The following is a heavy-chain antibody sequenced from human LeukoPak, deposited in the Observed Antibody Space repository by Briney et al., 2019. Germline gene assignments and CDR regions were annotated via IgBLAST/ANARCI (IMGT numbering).Heavy chain of an antibody. Sequence: GGSLRLSCAASGFSFSSYWMSWVRQAPGKGLEWVANIDPDGSNMLYVDSVKGRFTISRDNAKNSLYLQMNNLRAEDTAVYFCVSGFLQWLYWGQGTLVTVSS. CDR3: VSGFLQWLY. J-gene: IGHJ4*02. V-gene: IGHV3-7*01. D-gene: IGHD3-3*01. CDR1: GFSFSSYW. CDR2: IDPDGSNM.